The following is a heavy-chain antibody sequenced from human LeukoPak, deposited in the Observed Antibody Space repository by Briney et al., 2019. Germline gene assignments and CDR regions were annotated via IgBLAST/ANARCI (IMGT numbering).Heavy chain of an antibody. J-gene: IGHJ4*02. CDR2: IYYSGST. Sequence: SETLSLTCTVSGGSISGDYYWRWIRQPPGKGLEWIGYIYYSGSTYYRPSLKSRVTISVDTSKNQFSLKLSSVTAADTAVYYCARDRGWLHYYDNSGYHFDYWGQGALVTVSS. CDR1: GGSISGDYY. CDR3: ARDRGWLHYYDNSGYHFDY. V-gene: IGHV4-30-4*01. D-gene: IGHD3-22*01.